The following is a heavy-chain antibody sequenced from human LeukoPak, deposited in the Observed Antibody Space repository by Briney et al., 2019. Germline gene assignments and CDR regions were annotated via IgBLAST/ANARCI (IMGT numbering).Heavy chain of an antibody. V-gene: IGHV4-59*08. CDR3: ARSRDGYNIDY. CDR2: IYYSGST. CDR1: GGSISNYY. Sequence: SSETLSLTCTVSGGSISNYYWSWIRQPPGKGLEWIGYIYYSGSTNYNPSLKSRVTISVDTSKNQFSLKLSSVTAADTAVYYCARSRDGYNIDYWGQGTLVTVSS. D-gene: IGHD5-24*01. J-gene: IGHJ4*02.